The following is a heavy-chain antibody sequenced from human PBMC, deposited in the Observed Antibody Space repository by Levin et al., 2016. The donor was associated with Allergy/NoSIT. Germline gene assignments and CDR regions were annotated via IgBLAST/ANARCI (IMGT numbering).Heavy chain of an antibody. CDR3: ARLKGLDWFDP. V-gene: IGHV5-51*01. Sequence: PREGLEWMGIIYPGDSDTRYSPSFQGQVTISADKSISTAYLQWSSLKASDTAMYYCARLKGLDWFDPWGQGTLVTVSS. CDR2: IYPGDSDT. J-gene: IGHJ5*02.